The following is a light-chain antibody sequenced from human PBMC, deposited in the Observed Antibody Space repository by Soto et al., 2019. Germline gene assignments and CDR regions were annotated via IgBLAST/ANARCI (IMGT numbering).Light chain of an antibody. J-gene: IGKJ5*01. CDR2: TAS. CDR3: QQAYSLPIT. CDR1: QDIGGF. V-gene: IGKV1D-12*01. Sequence: DIQVTPSPSSVSASVGYRVTTTCRASQDIGGFLAWYQHKPGRTPDLLIHTASRLQSGVPLRFSGSGSGTDFTLTINSLQPEDFATYFCQQAYSLPITFGQGTRLEIK.